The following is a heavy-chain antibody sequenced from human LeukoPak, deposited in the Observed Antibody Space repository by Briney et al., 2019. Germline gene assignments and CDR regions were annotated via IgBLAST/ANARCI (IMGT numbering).Heavy chain of an antibody. CDR3: ARDQRVYYYDSSGYYTYFDY. CDR2: IIPIFGTA. V-gene: IGHV1-69*13. D-gene: IGHD3-22*01. J-gene: IGHJ4*02. Sequence: SVKVSCKASGGTFSSYAISWVRQAPGQGLEWMGGIIPIFGTANYAQKFQGRVTITADESTSTAYMELSSLRSEDTAVYYCARDQRVYYYDSSGYYTYFDYWGQGTLVTVSS. CDR1: GGTFSSYA.